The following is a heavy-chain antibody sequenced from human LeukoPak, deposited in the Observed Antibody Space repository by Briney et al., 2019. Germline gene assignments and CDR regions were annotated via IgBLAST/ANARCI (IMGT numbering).Heavy chain of an antibody. Sequence: ASVKVSCKASGYTFTSYGISWVRQAPGQGLEWMGWISAYNGNTNYAQKLQGRVTMTTDTSTSTAYMELRSLRSDDTAVYYCARLPDYDFWSGYYTHAFDIWGQGTMVTVSS. D-gene: IGHD3-3*01. CDR1: GYTFTSYG. J-gene: IGHJ3*02. V-gene: IGHV1-18*01. CDR2: ISAYNGNT. CDR3: ARLPDYDFWSGYYTHAFDI.